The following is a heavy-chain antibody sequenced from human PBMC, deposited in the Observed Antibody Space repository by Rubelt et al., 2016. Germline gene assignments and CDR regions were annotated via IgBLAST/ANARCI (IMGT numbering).Heavy chain of an antibody. CDR1: GGSISSGGYY. CDR3: ARDLKYPAPNTVTTGL. D-gene: IGHD4-17*01. Sequence: QVQLQESGPGLVKPSQTLSLTCTVSGGSISSGGYYWSWIRQHPGKGLEWIGYIYYSGSTYYNPSLKGRVTILVDTSKNQFSLKLSSVTAADTAVYYCARDLKYPAPNTVTTGLWGQGTLVTVSS. CDR2: IYYSGST. V-gene: IGHV4-31*03. J-gene: IGHJ4*02.